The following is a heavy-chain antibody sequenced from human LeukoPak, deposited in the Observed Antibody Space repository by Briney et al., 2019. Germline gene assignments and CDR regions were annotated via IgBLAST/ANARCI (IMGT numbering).Heavy chain of an antibody. Sequence: SETLSLTCAVSAASISNYYWSWIRQAPGKGLEWIGYISTSGSTNYNPSLKSRVSISLDTSKNRFSLNLNFVTAADTAVYYCASPRSGYRYTFDYWGQEALVTVSS. CDR2: ISTSGST. V-gene: IGHV4-4*09. CDR3: ASPRSGYRYTFDY. J-gene: IGHJ4*02. CDR1: AASISNYY. D-gene: IGHD3-22*01.